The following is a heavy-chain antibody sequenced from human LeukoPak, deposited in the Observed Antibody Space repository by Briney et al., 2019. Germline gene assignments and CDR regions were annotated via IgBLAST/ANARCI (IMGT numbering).Heavy chain of an antibody. V-gene: IGHV1-18*01. D-gene: IGHD6-13*01. J-gene: IGHJ4*02. CDR2: ISAYNGNT. Sequence: GASVKVSCKASGYTFTNYGISWVRQAPRQGLEWMGWISAYNGNTKYTQTLQGRVTMTTDTSTSTAYMELRSLRSDDTAVYYCARDFAAAGTWGHWGQGTLVIVSS. CDR1: GYTFTNYG. CDR3: ARDFAAAGTWGH.